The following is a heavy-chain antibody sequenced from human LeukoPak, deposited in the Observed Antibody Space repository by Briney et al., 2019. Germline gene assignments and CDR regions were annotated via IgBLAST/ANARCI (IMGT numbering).Heavy chain of an antibody. CDR2: INHSGST. J-gene: IGHJ4*02. Sequence: SETLSLTCAVYGGSFSGYYWSWIRQPPGKGLEWIGEINHSGSTNYNPSLKSRVTISVDTSKNQFSLKLSSVTAADTAVYYCARRISQNGYNFDYWGQGTLVTVSS. V-gene: IGHV4-34*01. D-gene: IGHD5-24*01. CDR3: ARRISQNGYNFDY. CDR1: GGSFSGYY.